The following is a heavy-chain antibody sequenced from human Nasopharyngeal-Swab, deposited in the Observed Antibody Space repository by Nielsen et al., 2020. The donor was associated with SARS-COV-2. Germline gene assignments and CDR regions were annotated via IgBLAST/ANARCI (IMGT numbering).Heavy chain of an antibody. CDR3: ARGGGGISGYYFDF. J-gene: IGHJ4*02. D-gene: IGHD3-22*01. CDR1: GFTFDIYE. Sequence: GESLKISCAASGFTFDIYEMDWVRQAPGKGLEWVSYISSTGSTIYYADSVKGRFTISRDNAKNSLYLQMNSLRAEDTAVYYCARGGGGISGYYFDFWGQVTPVTVSS. V-gene: IGHV3-48*03. CDR2: ISSTGSTI.